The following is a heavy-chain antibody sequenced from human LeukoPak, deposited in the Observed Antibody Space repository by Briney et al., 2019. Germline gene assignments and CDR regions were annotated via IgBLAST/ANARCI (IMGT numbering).Heavy chain of an antibody. V-gene: IGHV4-59*12. CDR2: IYHSGST. D-gene: IGHD1-26*01. Sequence: SETLSLTCTFSGSSISRYYWSWIRQPPGKGLEWIGYIYHSGSTYYNPSLKSRVTISVDRSKNQFSLKLGSVTAADTAVYYCAKRPSSSGSHWNDYWGQGTLVTVSS. CDR1: GSSISRYY. J-gene: IGHJ4*02. CDR3: AKRPSSSGSHWNDY.